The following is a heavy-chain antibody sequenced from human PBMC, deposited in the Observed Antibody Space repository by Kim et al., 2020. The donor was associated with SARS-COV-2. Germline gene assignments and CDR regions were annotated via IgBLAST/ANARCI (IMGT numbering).Heavy chain of an antibody. Sequence: SQTLSLTCAISGDSVSSNSIAWNWIRLSPSRGLEWLGRTYYRSNWNHDYAASVRGRMTITSDTSKNQFFMHLNSVTPEDSAVYYCARGLPMVGFDSWGQGTLVTVSS. CDR2: TYYRSNWNH. CDR3: ARGLPMVGFDS. V-gene: IGHV6-1*01. D-gene: IGHD2-8*01. CDR1: GDSVSSNSIA. J-gene: IGHJ4*02.